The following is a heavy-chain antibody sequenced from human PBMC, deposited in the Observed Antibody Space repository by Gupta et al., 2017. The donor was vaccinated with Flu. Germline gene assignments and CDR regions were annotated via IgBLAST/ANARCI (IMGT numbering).Heavy chain of an antibody. V-gene: IGHV4-59*12. Sequence: QMQLQESGPGLVKPSETLSLTCTLSGAFMNSNYWTWVRPPPGKGLEWIGNIFHSGRTNYNPSLESRVTISVDAAKNQFSLKLSSVTAADTAVYYCARVLGVYDSWTGYSSPNSYYGIDVWGQGTTVIVSS. CDR1: GAFMNSNY. CDR2: IFHSGRT. J-gene: IGHJ6*02. D-gene: IGHD3-3*01. CDR3: ARVLGVYDSWTGYSSPNSYYGIDV.